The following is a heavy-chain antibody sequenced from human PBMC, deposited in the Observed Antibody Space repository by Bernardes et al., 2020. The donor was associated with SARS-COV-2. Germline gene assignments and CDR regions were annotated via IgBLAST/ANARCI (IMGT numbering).Heavy chain of an antibody. V-gene: IGHV4-39*01. Sequence: SETLSLTCPVSGGSISSSSYYWGWIRQPPGKGLEWIGNIYYSGSTYYNPSLKSRVTISVDTSKNQFSLKLSSVTAADTAVYYCARQHLGGVTIFGVVTTDRYFDYWGQGTLVTVSS. CDR2: IYYSGST. CDR3: ARQHLGGVTIFGVVTTDRYFDY. D-gene: IGHD3-3*01. CDR1: GGSISSSSYY. J-gene: IGHJ4*02.